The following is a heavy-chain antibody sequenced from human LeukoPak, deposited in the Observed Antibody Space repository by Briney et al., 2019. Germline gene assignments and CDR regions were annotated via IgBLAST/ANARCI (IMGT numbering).Heavy chain of an antibody. CDR3: ARGQMAGY. Sequence: GGSLRLSCAASGFPFSSYWMSWVRRAPGKGLEWVANIKPDGSEKSYVDSVKGRFTISRDNAKNSLYLQMNSLRAEDTAVYYCARGQMAGYWGQGTLVTVSS. CDR2: IKPDGSEK. V-gene: IGHV3-7*05. CDR1: GFPFSSYW. J-gene: IGHJ4*02. D-gene: IGHD5-24*01.